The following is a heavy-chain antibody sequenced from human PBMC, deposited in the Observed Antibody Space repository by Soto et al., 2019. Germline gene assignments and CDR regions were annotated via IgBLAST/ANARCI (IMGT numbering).Heavy chain of an antibody. CDR2: IIPIFGTA. J-gene: IGHJ4*02. Sequence: VKVSCKASGGTFSSYAISWVRQAPGQGLEWMGGIIPIFGTANYAQKFQGRVTITADESTSTAYMELSSLRSEDTAVYYCARDREGAYYFDYWGQGTLVTVSS. CDR3: ARDREGAYYFDY. CDR1: GGTFSSYA. D-gene: IGHD1-26*01. V-gene: IGHV1-69*13.